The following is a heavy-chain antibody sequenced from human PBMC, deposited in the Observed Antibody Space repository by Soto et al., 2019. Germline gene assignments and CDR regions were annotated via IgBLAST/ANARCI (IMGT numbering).Heavy chain of an antibody. D-gene: IGHD2-2*01. CDR2: IIPIVGTG. CDR1: GGTFSNYA. CDR3: ARVVILVPTASTHYYYHMDV. J-gene: IGHJ6*02. Sequence: QVQLVQSGAEVRKPGSSVTVSCKASGGTFSNYAISWVRQAPGQGLEWMGGIIPIVGTGSYAQKFQGRVPMTADEPTTTAYMELSSLRFEDTAVYYCARVVILVPTASTHYYYHMDVWGPGTTVTVSS. V-gene: IGHV1-69*01.